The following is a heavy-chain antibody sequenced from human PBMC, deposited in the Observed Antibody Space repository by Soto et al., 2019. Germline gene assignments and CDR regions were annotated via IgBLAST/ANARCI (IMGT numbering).Heavy chain of an antibody. CDR2: ISYDGSNK. CDR3: DLPYSGSYSGY. D-gene: IGHD1-26*01. CDR1: GFTFSSYG. Sequence: QVQLVESGGGVVQPGRSLRLSCAASGFTFSSYGMHWVLQAAGKGLEWVAGISYDGSNKYYADSVKGRFTISRDNSKNTLYLQMNSMRAEYRAVYYCDLPYSGSYSGYWGQGTLVTVSS. V-gene: IGHV3-30*03. J-gene: IGHJ4*02.